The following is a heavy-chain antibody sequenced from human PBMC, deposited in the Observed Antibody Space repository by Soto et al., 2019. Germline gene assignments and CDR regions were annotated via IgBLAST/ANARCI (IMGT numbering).Heavy chain of an antibody. V-gene: IGHV3-30*04. CDR1: GFTFSSYA. Sequence: GGSLRLSCAASGFTFSSYAMHWVRQAPGKGLEWVAVISYDGSNKYYADSVKGRFTINRDNSKNTLYLQMNSLRAEDTAVCYCARSGDVDVPARYFDYWGQGTLVTVSS. CDR2: ISYDGSNK. D-gene: IGHD7-27*01. CDR3: ARSGDVDVPARYFDY. J-gene: IGHJ4*02.